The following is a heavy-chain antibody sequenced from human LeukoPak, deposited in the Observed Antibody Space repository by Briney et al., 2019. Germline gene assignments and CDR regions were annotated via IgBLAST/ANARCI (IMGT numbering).Heavy chain of an antibody. V-gene: IGHV1-18*01. J-gene: IGHJ3*02. D-gene: IGHD3-3*01. CDR2: ISAYNGNT. CDR3: ARVGGRITIFGVAMGAFDI. Sequence: ASVKVSCKASGYTFTSYVISWVRQAPGQGLEWMGWISAYNGNTNYAKKFQGRVTMTTDTSTSTAYMELRSLRSDDTAVYYCARVGGRITIFGVAMGAFDIWGQGTMVTVSS. CDR1: GYTFTSYV.